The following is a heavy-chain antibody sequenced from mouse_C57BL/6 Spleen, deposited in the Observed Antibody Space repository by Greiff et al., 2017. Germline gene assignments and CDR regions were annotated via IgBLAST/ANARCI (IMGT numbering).Heavy chain of an antibody. Sequence: QVQLQQSGPELVKPGASVKISCKASGYAFSSSWMNWVKQRPGKGLEWIGRIYPGDGDTNYNGKFKGKATLTADKSSSTAYMQLSSLTSEDSAVYFCAREGTYDYDGFDYWGQGTTRTVSS. J-gene: IGHJ2*01. CDR2: IYPGDGDT. V-gene: IGHV1-82*01. CDR3: AREGTYDYDGFDY. CDR1: GYAFSSSW. D-gene: IGHD2-4*01.